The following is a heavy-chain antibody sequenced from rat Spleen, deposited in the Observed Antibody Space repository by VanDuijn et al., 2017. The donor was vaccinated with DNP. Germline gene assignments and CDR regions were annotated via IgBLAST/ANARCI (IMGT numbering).Heavy chain of an antibody. CDR1: GYTFTTYY. Sequence: QVQLQQSGAELAKPGSSVKISCKASGYTFTTYYIGWIKQTTRQGLEFIGYINTGSGGTNYNEKVRGKAILTVDTSSNTAFMQLSSLTPDDSAVYYCARRRLPYWYFDFWGPGTMVTVSS. J-gene: IGHJ1*01. D-gene: IGHD1-4*01. CDR3: ARRRLPYWYFDF. CDR2: INTGSGGT. V-gene: IGHV1-43*01.